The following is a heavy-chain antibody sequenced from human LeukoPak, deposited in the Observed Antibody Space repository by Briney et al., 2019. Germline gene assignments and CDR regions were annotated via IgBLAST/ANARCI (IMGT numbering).Heavy chain of an antibody. V-gene: IGHV3-23*01. D-gene: IGHD1-26*01. CDR2: IYGSGVSI. J-gene: IGHJ4*02. CDR3: AKDLGWELPAEAY. Sequence: GGSLRLSCVASVFTFKNYVMNWVRQSPGKGLEWLATIYGSGVSISYADSVKGRFTIPRDNSNNTLYLQMNSPRAEDTAMYYCAKDLGWELPAEAYWGQGILVTVSS. CDR1: VFTFKNYV.